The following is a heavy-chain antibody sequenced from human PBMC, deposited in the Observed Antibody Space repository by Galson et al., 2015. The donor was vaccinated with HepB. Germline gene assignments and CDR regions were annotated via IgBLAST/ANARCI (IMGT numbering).Heavy chain of an antibody. J-gene: IGHJ3*01. Sequence: SLRLSCAASGSTFRSYAMTWVRQAPGRGLDWVSSISGSGGNTYCTASVKGRFTISRDNSKNTLFLQMKSLRVEDTAVYFCAKEGRNGYFGVYGGFDVWGHGTLVTVSS. CDR3: AKEGRNGYFGVYGGFDV. CDR2: ISGSGGNT. CDR1: GSTFRSYA. V-gene: IGHV3-23*01. D-gene: IGHD3-22*01.